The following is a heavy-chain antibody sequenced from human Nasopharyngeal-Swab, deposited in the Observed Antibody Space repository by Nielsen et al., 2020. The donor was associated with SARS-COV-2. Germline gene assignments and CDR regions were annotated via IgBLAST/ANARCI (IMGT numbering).Heavy chain of an antibody. J-gene: IGHJ5*02. V-gene: IGHV4-39*01. D-gene: IGHD3-10*01. CDR2: IYFSGST. CDR3: ARPPHMVRGVSGWFDP. CDR1: GGSISSSSYY. Sequence: SETLSLTCTVSGGSISSSSYYWGWIRQPPGKGREWIGSIYFSGSTYNNPSPKSRVTISVDTSKNQFSLKLSSVTAADTAVYYCARPPHMVRGVSGWFDPWGQGTLVTVSS.